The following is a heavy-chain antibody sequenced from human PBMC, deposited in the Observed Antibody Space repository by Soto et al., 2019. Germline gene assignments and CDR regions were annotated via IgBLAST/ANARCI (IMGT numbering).Heavy chain of an antibody. Sequence: EVQLLESGGGLVQPGGSLRLSCVASGFISSDYVMSWVRQAPGKXLXXXXXIGGGGAGTSYSDSVKGRFTIFRDNSRNTVHMQMNSLRADDXXXXXXXXXXXXVXXXXXXXXXXXMXVWGQGTTVTVSS. V-gene: IGHV3-23*01. J-gene: IGHJ6*02. CDR3: XXXXXXVXXXXXXXXXXXMXV. CDR1: GFISSDYV. CDR2: IGGGGAGT.